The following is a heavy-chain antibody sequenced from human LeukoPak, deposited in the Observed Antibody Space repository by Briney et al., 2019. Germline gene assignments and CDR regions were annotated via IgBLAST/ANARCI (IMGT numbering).Heavy chain of an antibody. J-gene: IGHJ6*02. CDR2: IIAFNGNT. Sequence: ASVKVSCKASGYTFTSYGISWVRQALGQGLEWMGWIIAFNGNTNYAQKLQGRVTMTTDTSTSTAYMELRSLRSDDTAVYYCARDPPYYYDSSGYYAYYYGMDVWGQGTTVTVSS. CDR1: GYTFTSYG. CDR3: ARDPPYYYDSSGYYAYYYGMDV. D-gene: IGHD3-22*01. V-gene: IGHV1-18*01.